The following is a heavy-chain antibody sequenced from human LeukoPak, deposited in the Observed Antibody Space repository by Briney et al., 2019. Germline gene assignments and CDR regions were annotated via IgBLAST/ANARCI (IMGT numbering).Heavy chain of an antibody. J-gene: IGHJ4*02. CDR1: GFTFSDYY. V-gene: IGHV3-11*01. CDR3: TGYCSGGSCFTAGY. CDR2: ISSSGSTI. Sequence: GGSLRLSCAASGFTFSDYYMSWIRQAPGKGLEWVSYISSSGSTIYYADSVKGRFTISRDNAKNSLYLQMNSLRAEDTAVYYCTGYCSGGSCFTAGYWGQGTLVTVSS. D-gene: IGHD2-15*01.